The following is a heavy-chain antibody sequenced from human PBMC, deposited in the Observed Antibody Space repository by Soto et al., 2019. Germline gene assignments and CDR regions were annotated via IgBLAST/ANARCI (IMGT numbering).Heavy chain of an antibody. Sequence: GGSLRLSCAASGFTVSSNYMSWVRQAPGKGLEWVSVIYSGGSTYYADSVKGRFTISRDNSKNTLYLQMNSLRAEDTAVYYCAREPTKINQQDFWSGYYSGVGRNYYMDVWGKGTTVTVSS. D-gene: IGHD3-3*01. CDR1: GFTVSSNY. J-gene: IGHJ6*03. V-gene: IGHV3-66*01. CDR3: AREPTKINQQDFWSGYYSGVGRNYYMDV. CDR2: IYSGGST.